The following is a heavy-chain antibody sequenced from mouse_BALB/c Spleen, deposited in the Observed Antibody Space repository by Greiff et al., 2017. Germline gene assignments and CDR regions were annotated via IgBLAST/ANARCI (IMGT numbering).Heavy chain of an antibody. D-gene: IGHD2-4*01. J-gene: IGHJ4*01. CDR1: GYTFTNYW. CDR3: ARSEYDYDDGYAMDY. V-gene: IGHV1-63*02. Sequence: QVQLKESGAELVRPGTSVYISCTASGYTFTNYWLGWVKQRPGHGLEWIGDIYPGGGYTNYNEKFKGMARLTADTAYSTAYIQLSSLTSEDSAVYSCARSEYDYDDGYAMDYWGQGTSVTVSS. CDR2: IYPGGGYT.